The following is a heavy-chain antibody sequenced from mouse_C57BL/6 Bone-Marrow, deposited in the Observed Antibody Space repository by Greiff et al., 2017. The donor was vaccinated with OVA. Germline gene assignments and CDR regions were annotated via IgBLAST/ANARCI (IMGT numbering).Heavy chain of an antibody. CDR2: ISYDGSN. Sequence: VQLVESGPGLVKPSQSLSLTCSVTGYSITSGYYWNWIRQFPGNKLEWMGYISYDGSNNYNPSLKNRISITRDTSKNQFFLKLNSVTTEDTATYYCARGWFDYWGQGTTLTVSS. CDR1: GYSITSGYY. CDR3: ARGWFDY. J-gene: IGHJ2*01. V-gene: IGHV3-6*01.